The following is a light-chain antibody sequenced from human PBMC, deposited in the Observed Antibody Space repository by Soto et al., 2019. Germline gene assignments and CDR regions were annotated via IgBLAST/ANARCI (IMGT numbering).Light chain of an antibody. Sequence: EIVMTQSPLSLTVTPGEPASISSKSSQSLQHNNGNTLLDWYMQKPGQSPQLLIYLASRRAPGAPDRVSGSGSGTDFTLRISTVEADDGAIYYCMQALQTPRTFGQGTKLEI. J-gene: IGKJ1*01. CDR3: MQALQTPRT. CDR1: QSLQHNNGNTL. CDR2: LAS. V-gene: IGKV2-28*01.